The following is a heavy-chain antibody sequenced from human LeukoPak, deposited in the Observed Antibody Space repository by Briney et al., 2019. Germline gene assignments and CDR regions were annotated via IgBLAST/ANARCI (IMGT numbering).Heavy chain of an antibody. CDR3: AKDGLYSSSWYY. CDR2: VSYDGSNK. J-gene: IGHJ4*02. V-gene: IGHV3-30-3*01. Sequence: PGRSLRLSCAASGFTFSSYAMHWVRQAPGKGLEWVAVVSYDGSNKYYADSVKGRFTISRDNSKNTLYLQMNSLRAEDTAVYYCAKDGLYSSSWYYWGQGTLVTVSS. CDR1: GFTFSSYA. D-gene: IGHD6-13*01.